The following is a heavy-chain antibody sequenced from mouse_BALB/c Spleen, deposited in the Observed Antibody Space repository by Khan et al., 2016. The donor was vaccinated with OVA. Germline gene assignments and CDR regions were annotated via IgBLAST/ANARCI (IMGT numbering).Heavy chain of an antibody. CDR2: IDPFNGGT. V-gene: IGHV1S135*01. D-gene: IGHD2-13*01. CDR3: TRLETTSWFAY. Sequence: IQLVQSGPELMKPGASVKISCKASGYSFTDYYIHWVKQSHGKSLEWIGYIDPFNGGTNSNQKFKGTATLTVDKSSSTAYTHLNSLTSENSAVYYCTRLETTSWFAYWGQGTLVTVSA. J-gene: IGHJ3*01. CDR1: GYSFTDYY.